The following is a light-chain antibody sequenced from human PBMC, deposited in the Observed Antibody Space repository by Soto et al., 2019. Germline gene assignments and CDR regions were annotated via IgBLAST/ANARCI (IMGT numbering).Light chain of an antibody. CDR1: QSVSSY. CDR2: DAS. V-gene: IGKV3-11*01. CDR3: QQRTYWPFRYT. Sequence: EIVLTQSPATLSLSPGDRATLSCRASQSVSSYLAWYQQKPGQAPRRLIYDASNKATGIPARFSGSGSGTAFTLTISSLETEDFAVYYCQQRTYWPFRYTFGQGTKLEIK. J-gene: IGKJ2*01.